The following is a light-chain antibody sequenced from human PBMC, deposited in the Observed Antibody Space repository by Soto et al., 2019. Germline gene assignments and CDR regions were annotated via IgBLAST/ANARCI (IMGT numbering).Light chain of an antibody. J-gene: IGKJ1*01. Sequence: EIVLTRSPGTLSLSPGERATLSCRASQSVSNNYLAWYQQKPGQAPRLLIYDASRRATGIPDRFGGSGSGTDFTLTISRLEPEDFAVYYCQQYSSSPRTFGQGTKVDIK. CDR3: QQYSSSPRT. CDR2: DAS. V-gene: IGKV3-20*01. CDR1: QSVSNNY.